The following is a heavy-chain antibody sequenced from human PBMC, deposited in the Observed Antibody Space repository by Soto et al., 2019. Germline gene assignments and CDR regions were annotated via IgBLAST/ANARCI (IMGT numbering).Heavy chain of an antibody. J-gene: IGHJ6*03. CDR2: ISGSGGST. D-gene: IGHD1-26*01. CDR3: AKGLGKGYYYYMDV. CDR1: GFTFSSYA. V-gene: IGHV3-23*01. Sequence: GGSLRLSCAASGFTFSSYAMSWVRQAPGKGLEWVPAISGSGGSTYYADSVKGRFTISRDNSKNTLYLQMNSLRAEDTAVYYCAKGLGKGYYYYMDVWGKGTTVTVSS.